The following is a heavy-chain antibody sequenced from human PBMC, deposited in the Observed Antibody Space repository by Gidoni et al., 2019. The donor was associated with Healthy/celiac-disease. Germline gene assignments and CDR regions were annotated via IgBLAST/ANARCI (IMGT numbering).Heavy chain of an antibody. CDR1: GGSISSYY. CDR2: IYYSGST. Sequence: QVQLQESGPGLVKPSETLSLTCTVSGGSISSYYWSWIRQPPGKGLEWIGYIYYSGSTNYNPSLKSRVTISVDTSKNQFSLKLSSVTAADTAVYYCARSSKKIVVVPAAMLGETDAFDIWGQGTMVTVSS. J-gene: IGHJ3*02. CDR3: ARSSKKIVVVPAAMLGETDAFDI. D-gene: IGHD2-2*01. V-gene: IGHV4-59*08.